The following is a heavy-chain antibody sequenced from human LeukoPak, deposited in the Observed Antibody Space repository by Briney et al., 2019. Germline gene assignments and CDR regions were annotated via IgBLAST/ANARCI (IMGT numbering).Heavy chain of an antibody. CDR1: GGSFSGYY. CDR2: INHSGST. D-gene: IGHD7-27*01. CDR3: ARVPSPDDGDDY. V-gene: IGHV4-34*01. Sequence: PETLSLTCAVYGGSFSGYYWSWIRQPPGKGLEWIGEINHSGSTNYNPSLKSRVTISVDTSKNQFSLKLSSVTAADTAVYYCARVPSPDDGDDYWGQGTLVTVSS. J-gene: IGHJ4*02.